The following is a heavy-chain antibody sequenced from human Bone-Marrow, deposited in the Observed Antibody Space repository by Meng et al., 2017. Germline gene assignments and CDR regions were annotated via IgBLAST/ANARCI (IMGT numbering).Heavy chain of an antibody. J-gene: IGHJ4*02. CDR3: ARAYYGSGSYYQN. CDR1: GGFFSGYY. D-gene: IGHD3-10*01. V-gene: IGHV4-34*01. CDR2: INHSGST. Sequence: QVLVWGAGLLQTSETLSLTCGVYGGFFSGYYWSWIRQPPGKGLEWIGEINHSGSTNYNPSLKSRVTISVDTSKNQFSLKLSSVTAADTAVYYCARAYYGSGSYYQNWGQGTLVTVSS.